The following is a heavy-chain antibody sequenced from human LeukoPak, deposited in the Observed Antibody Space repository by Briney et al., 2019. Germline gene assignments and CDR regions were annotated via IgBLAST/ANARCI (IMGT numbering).Heavy chain of an antibody. CDR1: GGSISSGVYY. J-gene: IGHJ4*02. D-gene: IGHD2-15*01. Sequence: PSETLSLTCTVSGGSISSGVYYWSWIRQHPGKGXXXXXXXYYSGSTYYNPSLKSRVTISGDTSRNQFSLKLSSVTAADTAVYYCARATFYCSGGTCSFVYWGQGTLVTVSS. CDR3: ARATFYCSGGTCSFVY. V-gene: IGHV4-31*03. CDR2: XYYSGST.